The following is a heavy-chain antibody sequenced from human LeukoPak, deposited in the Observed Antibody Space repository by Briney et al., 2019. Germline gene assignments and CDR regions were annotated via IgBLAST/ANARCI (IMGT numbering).Heavy chain of an antibody. CDR1: GYSISSGYY. J-gene: IGHJ5*02. CDR2: IYHSGST. Sequence: SETLSLTCTVSGYSISSGYYWGWIRQPPGKGLEWIGSIYHSGSTYCNPSLKSRVTISVDTSKNQFSLKLNSVTAADTAVYYCARGGYYGSGNDFRFDPWGQGTLVTVSS. V-gene: IGHV4-38-2*02. D-gene: IGHD3-10*01. CDR3: ARGGYYGSGNDFRFDP.